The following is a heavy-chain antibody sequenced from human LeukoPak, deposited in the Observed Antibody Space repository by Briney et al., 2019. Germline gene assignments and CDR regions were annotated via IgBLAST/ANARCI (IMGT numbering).Heavy chain of an antibody. CDR2: IKEDGSEE. CDR1: GFTFSSYG. J-gene: IGHJ4*02. V-gene: IGHV3-7*04. Sequence: GGSLRLSCAASGFTFSSYGMHWVRQAPGQGLEWVAKIKEDGSEEYYVDSVRGRFIISRDNAKNSLYLQVSSLRVEDTAVYYCARDPGYGGNYDYWGQGTLVTVSS. CDR3: ARDPGYGGNYDY. D-gene: IGHD5-12*01.